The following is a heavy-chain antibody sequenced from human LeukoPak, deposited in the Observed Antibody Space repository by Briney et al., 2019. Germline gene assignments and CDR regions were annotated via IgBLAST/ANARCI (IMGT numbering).Heavy chain of an antibody. D-gene: IGHD4-23*01. CDR3: ASLGGNSEFDY. V-gene: IGHV1-2*06. CDR1: GYTLTELS. CDR2: INPNSGGT. J-gene: IGHJ4*02. Sequence: ASVKVSCKVSGYTLTELSMHWVRQAPGQGLEWMGRINPNSGGTNCAQKFQGRVTMTRDTSISTAYMELSRLRSDDTAVYYCASLGGNSEFDYWGQGTLVTVSS.